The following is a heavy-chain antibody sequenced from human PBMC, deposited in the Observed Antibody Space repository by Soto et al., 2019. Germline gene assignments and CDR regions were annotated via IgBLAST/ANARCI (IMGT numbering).Heavy chain of an antibody. D-gene: IGHD6-19*01. V-gene: IGHV3-23*04. CDR1: GFTFDDYA. CDR2: ISGSGGST. Sequence: EVQLVESGGGLVQPGRSLRLSCAASGFTFDDYAMHWVRQAPGKGLEWVSGISGSGGSTYYADSVKGRFTISRDNSKNTLYLQMNSLRAEDTAVYYCAKGKVIAVAGFDYWGQGTLVTVSS. J-gene: IGHJ4*02. CDR3: AKGKVIAVAGFDY.